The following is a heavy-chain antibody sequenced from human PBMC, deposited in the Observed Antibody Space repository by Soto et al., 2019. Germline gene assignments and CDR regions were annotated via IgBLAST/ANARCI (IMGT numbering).Heavy chain of an antibody. V-gene: IGHV1-18*01. CDR2: ISAYNGNT. Sequence: QVQLVQSGAEVKKPGASVKVSCKASGYTFTSYGISWVRQAPGQGLEWMGWISAYNGNTNYAQKLQGRVTMTTDASTSTAYMELRSLRSDDTAVYYCARAKEDSSGYYPHAFDIWGQGTMVTVSS. CDR3: ARAKEDSSGYYPHAFDI. J-gene: IGHJ3*02. D-gene: IGHD3-22*01. CDR1: GYTFTSYG.